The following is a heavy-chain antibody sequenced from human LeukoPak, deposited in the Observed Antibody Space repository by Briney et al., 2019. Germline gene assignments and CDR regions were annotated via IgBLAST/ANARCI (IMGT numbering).Heavy chain of an antibody. Sequence: PGGSLRLSCAASGFTVSSNYMSWVRQAPGKGLEWVPVIYSGSSSTYYTDSVKGRFTISRHNSKNTLYLQMNSLRAEDTAVYYCARVGSGWYDFDYWGQGTLVTVSS. CDR1: GFTVSSNY. J-gene: IGHJ4*02. D-gene: IGHD6-19*01. V-gene: IGHV3-53*04. CDR2: IYSGSSST. CDR3: ARVGSGWYDFDY.